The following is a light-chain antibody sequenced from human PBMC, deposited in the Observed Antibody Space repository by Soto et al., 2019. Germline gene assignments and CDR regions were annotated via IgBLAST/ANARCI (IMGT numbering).Light chain of an antibody. J-gene: IGKJ5*01. CDR3: QQYNIWRSIT. V-gene: IGKV3-15*01. CDR1: QTISNK. CDR2: DTS. Sequence: EIVLAHSPSTLSVSPGERVTLSCRATQTISNKLAWYLQRPGQTPRVIIYDTSTRAAGIPARFSGSGYGTYFTLTISSLQSEDFAVYYCQQYNIWRSITFGQGTRLEIK.